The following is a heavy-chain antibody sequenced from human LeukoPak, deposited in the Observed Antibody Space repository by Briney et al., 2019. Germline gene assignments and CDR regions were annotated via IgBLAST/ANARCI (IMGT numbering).Heavy chain of an antibody. V-gene: IGHV4-39*02. CDR3: AIGGRSLVAAKFDL. Sequence: SETLSLTCTVSGGPISSSSYDWGWIRQPPGKGLEWLGIMYYSGSSYYNPSLKCRVTISVDTSKNHYSLKLSSVTAADTAVYCCAIGGRSLVAAKFDLWGRGTLVTVSS. CDR2: MYYSGSS. CDR1: GGPISSSSYD. D-gene: IGHD2-15*01. J-gene: IGHJ2*01.